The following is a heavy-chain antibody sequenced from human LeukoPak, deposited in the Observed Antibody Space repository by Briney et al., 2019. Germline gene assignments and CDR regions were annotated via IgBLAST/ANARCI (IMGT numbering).Heavy chain of an antibody. V-gene: IGHV3-7*01. CDR1: GFTFSSYW. Sequence: GGSLRLSCAASGFTFSSYWMTWVRQAPGKGLAWVANIKQDGSAKYYMDSVKGRFTISRDNAKNSLYLQMNSLGVEDTAVYYCARVNPLMAPGAVDIWGQGTKVAVSS. CDR2: IKQDGSAK. J-gene: IGHJ3*02. CDR3: ARVNPLMAPGAVDI. D-gene: IGHD2-8*01.